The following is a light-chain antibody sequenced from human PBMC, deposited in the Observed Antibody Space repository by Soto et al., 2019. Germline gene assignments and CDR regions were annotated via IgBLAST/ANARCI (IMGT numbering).Light chain of an antibody. V-gene: IGKV1-5*01. CDR3: KQYDNYPLT. CDR1: QSVRSW. CDR2: DAY. J-gene: IGKJ4*01. Sequence: DIQINQSPATLSASVGDRVTITCRASQSVRSWLAWYQQKPGTAHKLVIFDAYRLESGVQSRFSGSASGTEFTLTIRSLQPDDFATYYCKQYDNYPLTFGGGTKVDIK.